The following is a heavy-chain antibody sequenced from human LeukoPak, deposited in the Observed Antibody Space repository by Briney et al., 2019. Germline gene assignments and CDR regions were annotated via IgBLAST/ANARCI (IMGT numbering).Heavy chain of an antibody. V-gene: IGHV4-34*01. CDR1: GGSFSGYY. CDR2: INHSGST. CDR3: ARAPSYYTANWFDP. D-gene: IGHD3-10*01. J-gene: IGHJ5*02. Sequence: SETLSLTCAVYGGSFSGYYWSSIRQPPGKGLEWIGEINHSGSTNYNPSLKSRVTISVDTSKNQFSLKLSSVTAADTAVYYCARAPSYYTANWFDPWGQGTLVTVSS.